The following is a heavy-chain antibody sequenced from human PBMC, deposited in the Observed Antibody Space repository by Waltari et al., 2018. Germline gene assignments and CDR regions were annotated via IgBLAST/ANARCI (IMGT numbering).Heavy chain of an antibody. D-gene: IGHD2-2*02. CDR1: GYTFTGYY. J-gene: IGHJ6*02. Sequence: QVQLVQSGAEVKKPGASVKVSCKASGYTFTGYYMHWVRQAPGQGLEWMGWINPNSGGTNYAQNFQGRVTMTRDTSISTAYMELSRLRSDDTAVYYCARDRIVVVPAAIDYYYYGMDVWGQGTTVTVSS. V-gene: IGHV1-2*02. CDR3: ARDRIVVVPAAIDYYYYGMDV. CDR2: INPNSGGT.